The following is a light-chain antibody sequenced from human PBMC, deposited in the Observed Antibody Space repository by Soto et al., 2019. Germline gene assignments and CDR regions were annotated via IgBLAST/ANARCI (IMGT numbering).Light chain of an antibody. Sequence: QSALTQPASVSGSPGQSITISCTGTSSDVGSYNLVSWYQHHPGKAPKLMIYEDTNRPSGVSNRFSGSKFGNTASLTISGLQAEDEADYYCSSYTTSGTQVFGGGTKVTVL. CDR1: SSDVGSYNL. CDR3: SSYTTSGTQV. V-gene: IGLV2-14*02. CDR2: EDT. J-gene: IGLJ3*02.